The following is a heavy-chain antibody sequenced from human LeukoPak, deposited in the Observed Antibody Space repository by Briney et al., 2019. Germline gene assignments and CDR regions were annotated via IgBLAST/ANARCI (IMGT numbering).Heavy chain of an antibody. CDR2: IKEDGSQK. Sequence: GGSLRLSCAASGFTFSSYWMSWVRQSPGKGLEWVANIKEDGSQKYYVDSVEGRFTISRDNAKNSLYLQMNSLRGEDTAVYYCARGLTRSDYWGQGTLVTVSS. V-gene: IGHV3-7*04. J-gene: IGHJ4*02. CDR1: GFTFSSYW. CDR3: ARGLTRSDY.